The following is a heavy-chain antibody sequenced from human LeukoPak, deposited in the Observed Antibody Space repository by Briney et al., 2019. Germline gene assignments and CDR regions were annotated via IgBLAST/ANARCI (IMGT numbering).Heavy chain of an antibody. Sequence: SETLSLTCTVSGGSISSSSYYWGWIRQPPGKRLEWIGTIYYSGSTYYNPSLKSRVTISVDTSKSRFSLKLISVTAADTAVYYCARQGIAVATTTFDSWGQGTLVTVSS. CDR3: ARQGIAVATTTFDS. V-gene: IGHV4-39*01. CDR1: GGSISSSSYY. D-gene: IGHD6-19*01. J-gene: IGHJ4*02. CDR2: IYYSGST.